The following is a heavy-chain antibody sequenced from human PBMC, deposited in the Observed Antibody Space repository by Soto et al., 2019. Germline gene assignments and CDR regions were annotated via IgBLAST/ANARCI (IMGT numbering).Heavy chain of an antibody. J-gene: IGHJ6*02. V-gene: IGHV4-30-4*01. CDR2: IYYSGNT. CDR3: ARLFDYDFWSGLGMDV. D-gene: IGHD3-3*01. CDR1: GGSIINGDYY. Sequence: SETLSLTCTVSGGSIINGDYYWSWIRQPPGKGLEWIGYIYYSGNTYYNPSLKSRVTISVDTSKNQFSLKLSSVTAADTAMYYCARLFDYDFWSGLGMDVWGQGTTVTVSS.